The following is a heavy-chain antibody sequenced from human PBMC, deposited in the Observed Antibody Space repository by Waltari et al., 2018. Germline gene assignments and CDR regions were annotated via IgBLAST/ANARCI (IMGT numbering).Heavy chain of an antibody. V-gene: IGHV3-9*03. CDR3: AKEAVWSGYSGALEY. D-gene: IGHD3-3*01. J-gene: IGHJ4*02. CDR2: ISWNSGGM. Sequence: EVQLVESGGGLVQPGRSLRLSCAASGFTFDDYAMHWVRQAPGKGLEWVSGISWNSGGMGYAESVKGLFTISRDNAKNSLYLQMNSLRAEDMALYYCAKEAVWSGYSGALEYWGQGTLVTVSS. CDR1: GFTFDDYA.